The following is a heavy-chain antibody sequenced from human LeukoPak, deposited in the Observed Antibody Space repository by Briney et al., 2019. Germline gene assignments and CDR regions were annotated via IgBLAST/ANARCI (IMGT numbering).Heavy chain of an antibody. D-gene: IGHD1-26*01. CDR2: ITSGFTP. CDR1: GLTFSNYA. J-gene: IGHJ4*02. CDR3: AKDYSDSRVGDVIFEY. Sequence: GGSLRLSCAASGLTFSNYAMSWFRQAPGQGLEWVSGITSGFTPHYADSVMGRFTISRDNSKNTFHLQMNSLSAEDTAVYYCAKDYSDSRVGDVIFEYWGQGTLVTVSS. V-gene: IGHV3-23*01.